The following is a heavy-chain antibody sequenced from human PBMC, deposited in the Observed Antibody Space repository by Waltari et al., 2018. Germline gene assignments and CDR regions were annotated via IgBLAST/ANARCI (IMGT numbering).Heavy chain of an antibody. CDR2: INPGGSSI. J-gene: IGHJ4*02. CDR3: TRATAVSFDY. D-gene: IGHD6-19*01. Sequence: EVQLVESGGGLVQPGGSLRLSCAASGFSFSNYWIHWVRQAPGKGLEWVSRINPGGSSISHADSVRGRFTITRDNAKNTLYLQMNSLRVDDTAVYYCTRATAVSFDYWGLGTLVTVSS. CDR1: GFSFSNYW. V-gene: IGHV3-74*01.